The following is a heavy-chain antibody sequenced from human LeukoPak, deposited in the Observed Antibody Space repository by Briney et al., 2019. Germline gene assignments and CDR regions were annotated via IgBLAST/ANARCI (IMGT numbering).Heavy chain of an antibody. J-gene: IGHJ4*02. V-gene: IGHV3-7*01. D-gene: IGHD3-22*01. CDR3: ARDHSPHYYDSSGLFDY. CDR2: IKQDGSEK. CDR1: GFTFSSYW. Sequence: PGGSLRLSCAASGFTFSSYWMSWVRQAPGKGLEWVANIKQDGSEKYYVDSVKGRFTISRDNAKNSLYLQMNSQRAEDTAVYYCARDHSPHYYDSSGLFDYWGQGTLVTVSS.